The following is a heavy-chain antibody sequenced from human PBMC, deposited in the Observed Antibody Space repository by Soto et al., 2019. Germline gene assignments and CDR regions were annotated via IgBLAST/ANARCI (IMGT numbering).Heavy chain of an antibody. D-gene: IGHD1-26*01. CDR2: ISSDGNHK. Sequence: QVQLVESGGGVVQPGRSLRLSCAASGFTVSAYTMHWVRKAPGKGLEWVAVISSDGNHKYYTDSVKGRFTISRDTSTNTLYLQMNSLRAEDTAVYYCARWEQPLFDYWGQGTLVTVSS. J-gene: IGHJ4*02. CDR1: GFTVSAYT. CDR3: ARWEQPLFDY. V-gene: IGHV3-30-3*01.